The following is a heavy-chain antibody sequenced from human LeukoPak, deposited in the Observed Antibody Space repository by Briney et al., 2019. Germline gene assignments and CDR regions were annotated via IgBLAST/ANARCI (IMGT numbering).Heavy chain of an antibody. V-gene: IGHV1-69*06. CDR1: GGTFSSYA. CDR2: IIPIFGTA. D-gene: IGHD2-15*01. Sequence: SVKVSCKASGGTFSSYAISWVRQAPGQGLEWMGGIIPIFGTANYAQKFQGRVTITADKSTSTAYMELSSLRSEDTAVYYCARGPLGYCSGGSCYPTDYYYYYMDVWGKGTTVTVSS. J-gene: IGHJ6*03. CDR3: ARGPLGYCSGGSCYPTDYYYYYMDV.